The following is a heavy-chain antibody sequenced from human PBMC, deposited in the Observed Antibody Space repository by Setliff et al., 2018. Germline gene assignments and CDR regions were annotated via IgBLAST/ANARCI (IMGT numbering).Heavy chain of an antibody. CDR1: GFTFSSYA. Sequence: GGSLRLSCAASGFTFSSYAITWVRQAPGKGLEWVSMISGSAQTTYYADSVKGRFTISRDNAKNTLYLQMNSLRAEDTAVYYCARAHSSTLSVHDYWGQGTLVTVSS. V-gene: IGHV3-23*01. D-gene: IGHD2-2*01. CDR3: ARAHSSTLSVHDY. CDR2: ISGSAQTT. J-gene: IGHJ4*02.